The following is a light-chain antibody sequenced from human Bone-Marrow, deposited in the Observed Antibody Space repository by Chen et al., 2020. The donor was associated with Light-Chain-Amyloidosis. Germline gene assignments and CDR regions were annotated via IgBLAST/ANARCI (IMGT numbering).Light chain of an antibody. J-gene: IGLJ3*02. CDR1: NIGSTS. CDR2: DDG. V-gene: IGLV3-21*02. Sequence: SYVLTHPPSVSVAPGQPATIACGGNNIGSTSVHWYQQTPGQAPLLGVYDDGDRPSGIPERLSGSNSGNTATLTISRVEAGDEADYYCQVWDRSSDRPVFGGGTKLTVL. CDR3: QVWDRSSDRPV.